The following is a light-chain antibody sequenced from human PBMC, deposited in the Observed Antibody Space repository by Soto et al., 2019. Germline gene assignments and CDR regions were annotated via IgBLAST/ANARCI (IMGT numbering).Light chain of an antibody. CDR2: DVS. Sequence: QSALTQPRSVSGSPGQSVTISCTGTSSDVGGYNYVSWYQQNPGKAPKLMIYDVSRRPSGVPDRFSGSKSGNTASLTISGLQAEDEADYYCCTYAGSYTSRVFGTGTK. CDR3: CTYAGSYTSRV. CDR1: SSDVGGYNY. J-gene: IGLJ1*01. V-gene: IGLV2-11*01.